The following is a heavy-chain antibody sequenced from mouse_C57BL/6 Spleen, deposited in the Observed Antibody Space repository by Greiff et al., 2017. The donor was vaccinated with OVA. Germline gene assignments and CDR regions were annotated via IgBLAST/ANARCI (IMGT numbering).Heavy chain of an antibody. CDR3: TTSREDY. Sequence: EVQLQQSGAELVRPGASVKLSCTASGFNIKDDYMHWVKQRHEQGLEWIGWIDPENGDTEYASKFQGKSPITADTSSNTAYLQLSSLTSEDTAVYYCTTSREDYWGQGTTLTVSS. J-gene: IGHJ2*01. V-gene: IGHV14-4*01. CDR1: GFNIKDDY. CDR2: IDPENGDT.